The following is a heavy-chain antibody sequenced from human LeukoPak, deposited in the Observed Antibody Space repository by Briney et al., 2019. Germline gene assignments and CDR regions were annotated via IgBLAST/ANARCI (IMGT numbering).Heavy chain of an antibody. V-gene: IGHV3-13*01. CDR1: GFAFRSYD. Sequence: GGSLSLSCAASGFAFRSYDMHWVRQVSGKGLEWVSAIGHAGDTYYADSVKGRFTISREDAKNYFFLQMNSLRAGDTAVYFCAALGDSIYWGQGTLVTVSS. CDR3: AALGDSIY. J-gene: IGHJ4*02. D-gene: IGHD1-26*01. CDR2: IGHAGDT.